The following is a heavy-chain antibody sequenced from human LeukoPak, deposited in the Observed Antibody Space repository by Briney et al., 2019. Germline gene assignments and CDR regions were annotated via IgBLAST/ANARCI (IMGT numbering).Heavy chain of an antibody. V-gene: IGHV3-23*01. CDR2: ITANGGYT. CDR1: AFSFSKFA. Sequence: GSLRLSCAASAFSFSKFALIWVRQAPGKGLEWGSGITANGGYTLYAAAVKGRFIVSRDNSKNTLYLQINSLRPEDTAMYYCAKDPNGDDIGAFDFWGQGTMVTVSS. CDR3: AKDPNGDDIGAFDF. D-gene: IGHD4-17*01. J-gene: IGHJ3*01.